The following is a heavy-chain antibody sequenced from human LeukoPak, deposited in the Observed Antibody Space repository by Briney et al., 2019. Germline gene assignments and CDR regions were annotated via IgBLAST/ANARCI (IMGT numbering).Heavy chain of an antibody. J-gene: IGHJ6*03. CDR3: ARKGRFYSSYFMDV. CDR1: GYTFTSYA. Sequence: GASVKVSCKASGYTFTSYAMNWVRQAPGQGLEWMGWINTNTGNPTYAQGFTGRFVFSLDTSVSTAYLQISSLKTEDTAVYYCARKGRFYSSYFMDVWGKGTTVTISS. D-gene: IGHD3-16*01. V-gene: IGHV7-4-1*02. CDR2: INTNTGNP.